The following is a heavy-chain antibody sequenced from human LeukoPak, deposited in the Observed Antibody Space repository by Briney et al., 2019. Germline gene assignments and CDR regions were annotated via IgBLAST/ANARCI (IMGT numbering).Heavy chain of an antibody. Sequence: GGSLRLSCAASGFTFSSYAMSWVRLAPGKGLEWVSAISGSGDSTYYADSVKGRFTISRDNSKNTLYLQMNSLRAEDTAVYYCATRIFCGGDCYSSHGMDVWGPGTTVTVSS. D-gene: IGHD2-21*02. CDR1: GFTFSSYA. J-gene: IGHJ6*02. V-gene: IGHV3-23*01. CDR2: ISGSGDST. CDR3: ATRIFCGGDCYSSHGMDV.